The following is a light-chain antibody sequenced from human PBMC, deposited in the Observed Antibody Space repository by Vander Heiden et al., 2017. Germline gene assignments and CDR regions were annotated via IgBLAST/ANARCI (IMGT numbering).Light chain of an antibody. CDR2: DNN. CDR3: QSYDTSLGGFWV. J-gene: IGLJ3*02. Sequence: SVLTQPPSVPGAPGQTATISCTGRGSHVGAGYVAHGYQQFPGSATKLLIYDNNIRPTGVPARFSGSQSGSIASLSITGLQAEDEAEYYCQSYDTSLGGFWVFGGGTKVTVL. CDR1: GSHVGAGYV. V-gene: IGLV1-40*01.